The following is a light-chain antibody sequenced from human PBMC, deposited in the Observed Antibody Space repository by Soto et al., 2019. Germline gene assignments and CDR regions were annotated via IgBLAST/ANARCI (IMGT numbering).Light chain of an antibody. CDR3: YSYRGSNAWV. CDR2: EVS. J-gene: IGLJ3*02. V-gene: IGLV2-14*01. Sequence: QSVLTQPASVSGSPGQPITISCTGTSSDVGAYNFVSWYQHHPGTAPKLMICEVSNQPSGASNRFSGSKSGNTASLTISGLQTEDEADYYCYSYRGSNAWVFGGGTKVTVL. CDR1: SSDVGAYNF.